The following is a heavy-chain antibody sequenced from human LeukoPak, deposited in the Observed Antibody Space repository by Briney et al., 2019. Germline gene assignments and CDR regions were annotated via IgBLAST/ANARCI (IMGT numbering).Heavy chain of an antibody. V-gene: IGHV3-23*01. Sequence: GSLRLSCAASGFTFSNYGMSWVRQAPGKGLEWVSAISGSGGSTYYADSVKGRFTISRDNSKNTLYLQMNSLRAEGTAVYYCAKDDERFDYWGQGTLVTVSS. CDR1: GFTFSNYG. J-gene: IGHJ4*02. D-gene: IGHD5-24*01. CDR3: AKDDERFDY. CDR2: ISGSGGST.